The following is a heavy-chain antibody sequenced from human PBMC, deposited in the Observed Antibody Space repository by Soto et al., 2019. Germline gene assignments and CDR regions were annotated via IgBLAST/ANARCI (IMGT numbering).Heavy chain of an antibody. Sequence: QITLKESGPTLVKPTQTLTLTCTFSGFSLSTSGVGVGWIRQPPGKALEWLALIYWDDDKRYSPSLKSRLTITKDTSKNQVVLTMTNMDPVDTATYYCAHYSIVVVGRDLDYWGQGTLVTVSS. CDR2: IYWDDDK. CDR1: GFSLSTSGVG. D-gene: IGHD2-15*01. J-gene: IGHJ4*02. V-gene: IGHV2-5*02. CDR3: AHYSIVVVGRDLDY.